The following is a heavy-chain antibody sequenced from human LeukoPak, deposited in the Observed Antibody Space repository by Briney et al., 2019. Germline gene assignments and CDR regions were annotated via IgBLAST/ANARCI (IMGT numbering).Heavy chain of an antibody. CDR2: IVVGSGNT. J-gene: IGHJ4*02. CDR3: AAPLNYDILSIDY. Sequence: GASVKVSCKASGFTFTSSAMQWVRQARGQRLEWIGWIVVGSGNTNYAQKFQERVTITRDMSTSTAYMELSSLRSEDTAVYYCAAPLNYDILSIDYWGQGTLVTVSS. D-gene: IGHD3-9*01. CDR1: GFTFTSSA. V-gene: IGHV1-58*02.